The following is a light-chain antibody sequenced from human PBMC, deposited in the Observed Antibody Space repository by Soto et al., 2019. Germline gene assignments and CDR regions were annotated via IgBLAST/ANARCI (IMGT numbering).Light chain of an antibody. CDR2: DAS. V-gene: IGKV3D-11*01. CDR1: QGIGNY. J-gene: IGKJ3*01. Sequence: EDVLTQSPAILSLSPGERATLSCRASQGIGNYLAWYQQKPGPAPRLLIYDASNRATGIPARFSGSGSDTDFTLTIDSLEPEDSAVYYCQQRNFWPLTFGPGTRVEIK. CDR3: QQRNFWPLT.